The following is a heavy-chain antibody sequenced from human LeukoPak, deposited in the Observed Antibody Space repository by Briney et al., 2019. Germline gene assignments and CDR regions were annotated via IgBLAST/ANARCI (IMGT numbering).Heavy chain of an antibody. V-gene: IGHV3-7*01. CDR3: ARFGYSGWNLEY. J-gene: IGHJ4*02. D-gene: IGHD5-12*01. CDR2: INQGGSVK. Sequence: LGGSLRLSCAASGFSFRDFWMTWVRQAPGKGLEWWANINQGGSVKYYVDSVKGRFTISRDDAKSSLYVQMNSLRDEDTAVYYCARFGYSGWNLEYWGQGTLVTVSS. CDR1: GFSFRDFW.